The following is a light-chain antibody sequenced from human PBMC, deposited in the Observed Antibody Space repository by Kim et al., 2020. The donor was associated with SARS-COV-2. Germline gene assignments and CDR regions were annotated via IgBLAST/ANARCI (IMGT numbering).Light chain of an antibody. CDR1: SLKSYY. CDR3: QSRDSGGNVL. V-gene: IGLV3-19*01. J-gene: IGLJ2*01. CDR2: GRN. Sequence: SSELTQDPAVSVALGQTVRITCQGDSLKSYYATWYQQRPRQAPVLVIYGRNNRPSGIPDRFSGSSSGNTASLTISGAQAEDEADFYCQSRDSGGNVLFGGGTHLTVL.